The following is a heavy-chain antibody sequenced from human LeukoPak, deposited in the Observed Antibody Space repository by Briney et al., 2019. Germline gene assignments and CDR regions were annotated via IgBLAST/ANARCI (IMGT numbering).Heavy chain of an antibody. CDR3: ARVLRAASWRSYDY. J-gene: IGHJ4*02. Sequence: SETLSLTCTVSGGSVSNSLYYWRWIRQPPGKGLEWIGYIYYNGDTNYNPSLKSRVIISIDTSSNQFSLRLNSMTAADTAVYCARVLRAASWRSYDYWGQGSLVTVSS. CDR2: IYYNGDT. V-gene: IGHV4-61*01. CDR1: GGSVSNSLYY. D-gene: IGHD5-18*01.